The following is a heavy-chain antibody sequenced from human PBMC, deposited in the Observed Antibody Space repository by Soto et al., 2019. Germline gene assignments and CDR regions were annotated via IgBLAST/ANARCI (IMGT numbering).Heavy chain of an antibody. D-gene: IGHD3-10*01. V-gene: IGHV1-18*01. CDR2: ISAYNGNT. J-gene: IGHJ4*02. Sequence: ASVKVSCKASGYTFTSYGISWVRQAPGQGLEWMGWISAYNGNTNYAQKLQGRVTMTTDTSTSTAYMELRSLRSDDTAVYYCARGRYYYGSGSYYNFPFDYWGQGTLVTV. CDR3: ARGRYYYGSGSYYNFPFDY. CDR1: GYTFTSYG.